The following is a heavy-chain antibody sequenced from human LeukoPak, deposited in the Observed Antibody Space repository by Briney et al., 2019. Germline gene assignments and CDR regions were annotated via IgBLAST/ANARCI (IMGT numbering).Heavy chain of an antibody. J-gene: IGHJ4*02. CDR1: GFTFNNYW. CDR3: ATGGY. CDR2: IKQDGSEK. Sequence: GGSLRLSCAASGFTFNNYWMSWVRQAPGKGLEWVANIKQDGSEKHYVDSVKGRFTISRDNAKNSLYLQMNSLRAEDTAVYYCATGGYWGQGTLVTVSS. V-gene: IGHV3-7*01.